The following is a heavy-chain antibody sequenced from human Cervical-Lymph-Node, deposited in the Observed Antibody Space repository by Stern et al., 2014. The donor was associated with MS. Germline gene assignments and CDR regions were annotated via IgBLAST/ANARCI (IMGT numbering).Heavy chain of an antibody. CDR3: AISGSPNYHYSVDV. D-gene: IGHD5-12*01. V-gene: IGHV1-18*04. Sequence: QVQLVQSGAEVKKPGASVKVSCTASDSTFTSHTFTWVRQAPGQGLEWVGWISAYNRNTNYAQRLKGRVNLTTDTSTRTAYMELRSLRSDDSAVYFCAISGSPNYHYSVDVWGQGTTVTVSS. CDR2: ISAYNRNT. CDR1: DSTFTSHT. J-gene: IGHJ6*02.